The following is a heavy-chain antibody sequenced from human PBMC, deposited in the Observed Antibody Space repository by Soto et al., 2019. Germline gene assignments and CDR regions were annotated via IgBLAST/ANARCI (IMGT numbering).Heavy chain of an antibody. CDR2: IIPIFGTA. V-gene: IGHV1-69*01. D-gene: IGHD3-3*01. CDR1: GGTFSSYA. Sequence: QVQLVQSGAEVKKPGSSVKVSCKASGGTFSSYAISWVRQAPGQGLEWMGGIIPIFGTANYAQKFQGRVTITADESTSTGYMELSRLRSEDTAVYYCARMICRNYDFWSGWFDPWGQGTLVIVSS. CDR3: ARMICRNYDFWSGWFDP. J-gene: IGHJ5*02.